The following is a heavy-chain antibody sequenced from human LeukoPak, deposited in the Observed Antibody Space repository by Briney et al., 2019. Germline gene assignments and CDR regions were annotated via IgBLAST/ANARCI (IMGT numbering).Heavy chain of an antibody. D-gene: IGHD2-15*01. Sequence: SETLSLTCTVSGGSISSGDYYWSWIRQPPGKGLEWIGFIYYSGSTYYNPSLKSRVTISVDTSKNQFSLKLSSVTAADTAVYYCASSEVVAASFDYWGQGTLVTVSS. CDR3: ASSEVVAASFDY. CDR1: GGSISSGDYY. V-gene: IGHV4-30-4*01. J-gene: IGHJ4*02. CDR2: IYYSGST.